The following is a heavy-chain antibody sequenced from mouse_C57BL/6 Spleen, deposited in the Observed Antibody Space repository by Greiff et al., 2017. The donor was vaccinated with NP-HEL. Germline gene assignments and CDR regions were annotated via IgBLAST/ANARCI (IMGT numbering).Heavy chain of an antibody. Sequence: VQLQQSGAELAKPGASVKLSCKASGYTFTSYWMHWVKQRPGQGLEWIGYINPSSGYTKYNQKFKDKATLTADKSSRTAYMQLSSLTYEDSAVYYCARSGDFYAMDYWGQGTSVTVSS. CDR2: INPSSGYT. V-gene: IGHV1-7*01. CDR3: ARSGDFYAMDY. CDR1: GYTFTSYW. J-gene: IGHJ4*01. D-gene: IGHD3-1*01.